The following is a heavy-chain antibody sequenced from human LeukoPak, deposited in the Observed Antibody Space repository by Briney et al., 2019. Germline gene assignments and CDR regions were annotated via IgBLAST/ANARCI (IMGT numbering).Heavy chain of an antibody. J-gene: IGHJ4*02. CDR1: GYTFTGYY. D-gene: IGHD6-19*01. V-gene: IGHV1-2*02. CDR2: INPNSGGT. CDR3: ARGSSSGWYYQAY. Sequence: ASVKVSCKASGYTFTGYYMHWVRQAPGQGLEWMGWINPNSGGTNYAQKFQGRVTMTRDTSISTAYMELSRLRPDDTAVYYCARGSSSGWYYQAYWGQGTLVTVSS.